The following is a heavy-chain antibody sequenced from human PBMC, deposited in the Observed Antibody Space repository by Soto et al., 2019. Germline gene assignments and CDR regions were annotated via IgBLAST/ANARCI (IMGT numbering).Heavy chain of an antibody. CDR1: GFTFSSYS. V-gene: IGHV3-21*01. CDR3: ARDGTYYDFWSGYYHKYYYYYYGMDV. CDR2: ISSSSSYI. D-gene: IGHD3-3*01. Sequence: GGSLRLSCAASGFTFSSYSMNWVRQAPGKGLEWVSSISSSSSYIYYADSVKGRFTISRDNAKNSLYLQMNSLRAEDTAVYYCARDGTYYDFWSGYYHKYYYYYYGMDVWGQGTTVTVPS. J-gene: IGHJ6*02.